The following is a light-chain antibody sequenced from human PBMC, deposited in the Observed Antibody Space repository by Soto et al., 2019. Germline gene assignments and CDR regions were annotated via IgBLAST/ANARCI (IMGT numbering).Light chain of an antibody. CDR1: SGHSNYA. CDR2: LNSDGSH. Sequence: QPVLTQSPSASASLGASVKLTCTLSSGHSNYAIAWHQQQPEKGPRFLMKLNSDGSHSKGDGIPDRFSGSSSGAECYLTISTLQSEDEADYYCQTWVTGIHIFGGGTKVTVL. V-gene: IGLV4-69*01. CDR3: QTWVTGIHI. J-gene: IGLJ2*01.